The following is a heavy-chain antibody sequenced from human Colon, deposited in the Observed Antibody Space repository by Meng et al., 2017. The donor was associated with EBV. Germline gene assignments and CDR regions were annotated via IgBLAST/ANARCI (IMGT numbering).Heavy chain of an antibody. D-gene: IGHD3-10*01. CDR2: IHPSGGST. J-gene: IGHJ4*02. CDR1: GYTFIDYY. V-gene: IGHV1-46*01. CDR3: ARAAGSFGY. Sequence: QVQLVQSGAEVKKPXXSVKVSCKASGYTFIDYYMHWVRQAPGQGLEWMGIIHPSGGSTSYAQKFQGRVTMTRDTSTSTVYMELSSLRSEDTAVYYCARAAGSFGYGGQGTLVTVSS.